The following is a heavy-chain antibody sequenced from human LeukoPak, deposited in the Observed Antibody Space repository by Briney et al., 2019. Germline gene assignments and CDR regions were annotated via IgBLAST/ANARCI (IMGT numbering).Heavy chain of an antibody. CDR3: ARDHNCGGDCYSGMDV. CDR2: IYSGGST. D-gene: IGHD2-21*01. V-gene: IGHV3-53*01. CDR1: GFTLSTNY. Sequence: PGGSLRLSRPASGFTLSTNYMSCVRQAPGKGLEWVSVIYSGGSTYYSDSVKGRFTISRDNSKNTVYLQMNSLRAEDTAVYYCARDHNCGGDCYSGMDVWGKGITVTVSS. J-gene: IGHJ6*04.